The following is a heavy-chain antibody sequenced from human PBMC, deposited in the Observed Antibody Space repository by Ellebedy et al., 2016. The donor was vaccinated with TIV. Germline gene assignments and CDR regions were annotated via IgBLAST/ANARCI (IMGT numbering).Heavy chain of an antibody. D-gene: IGHD2-15*01. CDR1: GGSISSYY. J-gene: IGHJ6*02. Sequence: MPSETLSLTCTVSGGSISSYYWSWIRQPPGKGLGWIGYIYYSGITNYNPSLKSRVTISVDTSKKQFSMKLSSVTDSDTAVYYCAKGNCSGGSRYYPDGMDVWGQGTTVTVSS. V-gene: IGHV4-59*01. CDR3: AKGNCSGGSRYYPDGMDV. CDR2: IYYSGIT.